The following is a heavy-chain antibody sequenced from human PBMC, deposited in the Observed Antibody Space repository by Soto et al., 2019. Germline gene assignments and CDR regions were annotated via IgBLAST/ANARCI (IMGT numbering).Heavy chain of an antibody. V-gene: IGHV1-3*01. CDR3: ASVLLGDYFYFDY. Sequence: ASVKVSCKASGYTFTSYAMHWVRQAPGQRLERMGWINAGNGNTKYSQKFQGRVTITRDTSASTAYMELSSLRSEDTAVYYCASVLLGDYFYFDYWGQGTLVTVSS. CDR2: INAGNGNT. CDR1: GYTFTSYA. J-gene: IGHJ4*02. D-gene: IGHD4-17*01.